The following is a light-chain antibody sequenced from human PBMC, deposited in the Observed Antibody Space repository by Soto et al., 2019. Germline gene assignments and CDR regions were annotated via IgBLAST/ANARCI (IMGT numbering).Light chain of an antibody. Sequence: QFALTQPASVSGSPGQSITISCTGTSSDVGGYNYVSWYQHHPGKAPKLMIYDVSNRPSGVSNRFSGSKSGNTASLTTSGLQPEDEADYYCSSYTTSNTRQIVFGTGTKVTVL. V-gene: IGLV2-14*03. CDR3: SSYTTSNTRQIV. CDR1: SSDVGGYNY. CDR2: DVS. J-gene: IGLJ1*01.